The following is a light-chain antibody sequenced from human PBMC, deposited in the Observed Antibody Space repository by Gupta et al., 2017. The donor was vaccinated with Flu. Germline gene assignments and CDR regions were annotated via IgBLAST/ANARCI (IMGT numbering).Light chain of an antibody. CDR2: DAS. Sequence: ATLSVFPGETATLSCRASQSLGSNLAWYQQKRGQTPRVLIYDASTRATGIPARFSGSGSGTEFTLTISSLQSEDFAIYYCQQYNNWPWVTFGPGTKVDIK. CDR3: QQYNNWPWVT. J-gene: IGKJ3*01. CDR1: QSLGSN. V-gene: IGKV3-15*01.